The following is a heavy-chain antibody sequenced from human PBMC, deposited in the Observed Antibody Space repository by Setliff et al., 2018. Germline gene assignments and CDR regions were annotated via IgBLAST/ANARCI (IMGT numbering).Heavy chain of an antibody. CDR1: GGSISSHY. Sequence: LSLTCTVSGGSISSHYWSWIRQPPGKGLEWIGSIYYSGSTNYNPSLKSRVTISVDTSKNQFSLKLSSVTAADTAVYYCARDPLSRIAAAGGYTYGNWFDPWGQGTLVTVSS. CDR3: ARDPLSRIAAAGGYTYGNWFDP. V-gene: IGHV4-59*11. D-gene: IGHD6-13*01. CDR2: IYYSGST. J-gene: IGHJ5*02.